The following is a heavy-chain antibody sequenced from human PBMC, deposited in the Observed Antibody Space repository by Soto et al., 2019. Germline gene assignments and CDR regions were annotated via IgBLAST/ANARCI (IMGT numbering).Heavy chain of an antibody. CDR1: GYTFTTLA. V-gene: IGHV1-3*01. J-gene: IGHJ6*02. D-gene: IGHD1-1*01. CDR2: INGGTGQT. CDR3: ATGEGMEANYYYYGVDI. Sequence: ASVKVSCKASGYTFTTLAMHWVRQAPGQSLEWMGWINGGTGQTKHSQKFQGRVNITRDTSASTAYMALSCLRSEDTAVYYGATGEGMEANYYYYGVDIWGHGTTVTVSS.